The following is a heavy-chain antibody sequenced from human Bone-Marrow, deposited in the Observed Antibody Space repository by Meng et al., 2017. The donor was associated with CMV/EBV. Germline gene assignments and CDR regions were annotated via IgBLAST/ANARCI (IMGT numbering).Heavy chain of an antibody. D-gene: IGHD2-2*01. V-gene: IGHV1-18*01. Sequence: ASVKVSCKASGYTFTSYGISWVRQAPGQGLEWMGWISAYNGNTNYAQKLQGRVTMTTDTSTSTAYMELRSLRSEDTAVYYCAREGGGYCSSTSCYAFDIWGQGTMVTVSS. CDR1: GYTFTSYG. CDR2: ISAYNGNT. CDR3: AREGGGYCSSTSCYAFDI. J-gene: IGHJ3*02.